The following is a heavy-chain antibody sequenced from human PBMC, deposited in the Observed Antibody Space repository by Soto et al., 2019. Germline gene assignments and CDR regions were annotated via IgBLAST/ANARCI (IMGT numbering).Heavy chain of an antibody. D-gene: IGHD2-2*02. CDR3: ARQGFCSGTSCYTVDY. CDR2: IYPGDSDT. J-gene: IGHJ4*02. V-gene: IGHV5-51*01. CDR1: GYSLPSSW. Sequence: PGESLEISCKGSGYSLPSSWNGWVRPMPGKGREWMGIIYPGDSDTRYRPSSQGQLTISANNSIRTAYLQWSSLKASDTEMYYCARQGFCSGTSCYTVDYWGQGTRVTVS.